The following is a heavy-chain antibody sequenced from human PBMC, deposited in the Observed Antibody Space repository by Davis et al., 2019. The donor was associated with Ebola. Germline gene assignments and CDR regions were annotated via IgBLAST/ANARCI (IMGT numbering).Heavy chain of an antibody. CDR3: AKDKMIAVAGMTYYYYGMDV. V-gene: IGHV3-43D*03. J-gene: IGHJ6*02. Sequence: GGSLRLSCAASGFTFDDYAMHWVRQAPGKGLEWVSLISWDGGSTYYADSVKGRFTISRDNSKNSLYLQMNSLRAEDTALYYCAKDKMIAVAGMTYYYYGMDVWGQGTTVTVSS. CDR2: ISWDGGST. CDR1: GFTFDDYA. D-gene: IGHD6-19*01.